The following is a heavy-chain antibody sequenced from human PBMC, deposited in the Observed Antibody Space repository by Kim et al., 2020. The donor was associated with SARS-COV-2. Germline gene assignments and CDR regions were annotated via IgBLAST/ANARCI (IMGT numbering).Heavy chain of an antibody. CDR3: TTEKDS. CDR2: TDGGTT. V-gene: IGHV3-15*01. J-gene: IGHJ4*02. Sequence: TDGGTTDYAAPVKGRFTISRDDSKNTLYLQMNSLKTEDTAVYYCTTEKDSWGQGTLVTVSS.